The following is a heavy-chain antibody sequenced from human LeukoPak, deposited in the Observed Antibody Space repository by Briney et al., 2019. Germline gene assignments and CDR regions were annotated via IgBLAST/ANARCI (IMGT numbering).Heavy chain of an antibody. CDR3: TRDSAGAFDI. Sequence: SETLSLTCTVSGGSISSYYWSWIRQPPGKGLEWIAYIYYSGNTNYNPSLKSRVTISLDTSKNQFSLKLRSVTAADTAVYYCTRDSAGAFDIWGQGTVVTVSS. V-gene: IGHV4-59*01. CDR1: GGSISSYY. J-gene: IGHJ3*02. CDR2: IYYSGNT.